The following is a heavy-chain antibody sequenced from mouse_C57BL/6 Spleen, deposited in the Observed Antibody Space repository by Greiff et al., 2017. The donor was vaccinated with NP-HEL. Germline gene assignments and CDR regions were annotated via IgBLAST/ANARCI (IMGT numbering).Heavy chain of an antibody. CDR2: IYPGSGST. CDR3: ARSPNYLNYFDY. D-gene: IGHD2-1*01. CDR1: GYTFTSYW. J-gene: IGHJ2*01. Sequence: QVTLKESGAELVKPGASVKMSCKASGYTFTSYWITWVKQRPGQGLEWIGDIYPGSGSTNYNEKFKSKATLTVDTSSSTAYMQLSSLTSEDSAVYYCARSPNYLNYFDYWGQGTTLTVSS. V-gene: IGHV1-55*01.